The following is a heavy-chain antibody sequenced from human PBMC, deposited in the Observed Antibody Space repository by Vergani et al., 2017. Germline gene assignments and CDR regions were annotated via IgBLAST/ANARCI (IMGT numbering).Heavy chain of an antibody. D-gene: IGHD5-24*01. CDR3: AKDWGSRDDYNYGWFDP. V-gene: IGHV3-23*01. CDR1: VFTFSNDA. CDR2: ISGSGGST. J-gene: IGHJ5*01. Sequence: EVQLLESGGGWVQPGGSLRLSCAASVFTFSNDAMNWVRQGPGKGLEWVSAISGSGGSTYYADSAKGRLTISRDNSKNTWYLQMNSLRVEDTAVYYCAKDWGSRDDYNYGWFDPWGQGTLVTVSS.